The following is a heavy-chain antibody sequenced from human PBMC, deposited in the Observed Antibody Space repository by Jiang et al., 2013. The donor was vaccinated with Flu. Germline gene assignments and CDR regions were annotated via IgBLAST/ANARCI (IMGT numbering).Heavy chain of an antibody. CDR3: ARDTPLTLSCFDS. CDR2: TYYRSKWYN. V-gene: IGHV6-1*01. J-gene: IGHJ4*02. Sequence: QTLSLTCAISGDSVSSNGAAWNWIRQSPSRGLEWLGRTYYRSKWYNDYAVSVKSRITINPDTSKNQFSLQLNAVTPEDTAIYYCARDTPLTLSCFDSWGQGTLVTVSS. CDR1: GDSVSSNGAA. D-gene: IGHD2-15*01.